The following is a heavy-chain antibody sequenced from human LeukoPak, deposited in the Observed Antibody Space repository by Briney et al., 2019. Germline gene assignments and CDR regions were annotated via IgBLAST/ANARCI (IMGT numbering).Heavy chain of an antibody. V-gene: IGHV4-59*02. CDR2: IYYSGST. Sequence: GSLRLSCAASGFTVSSNYWNWIRQPPGKGLEWIGYIYYSGSTNYNPSLKSRVTISVDTSKNQFSLRLSSVTAADTAVYYCASGSAVAAAGDYWGQGTLVTVSS. CDR1: GFTVSSNY. CDR3: ASGSAVAAAGDY. J-gene: IGHJ4*02. D-gene: IGHD6-13*01.